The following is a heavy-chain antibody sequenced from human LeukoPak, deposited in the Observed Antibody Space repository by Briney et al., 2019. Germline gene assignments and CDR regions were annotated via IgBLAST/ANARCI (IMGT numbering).Heavy chain of an antibody. J-gene: IGHJ4*02. CDR3: ARAGGNYCSGGSCYAGGYITDY. V-gene: IGHV4-59*10. D-gene: IGHD2-15*01. CDR2: IYTSGST. Sequence: SETLSLTCAVYGGSFSSYYWSWIRQPAGKGLEWIGRIYTSGSTNYNPSLKSRVTMSVDTSKNQFSLKLSSVTAADTAVYYCARAGGNYCSGGSCYAGGYITDYWGQGTLVTVSS. CDR1: GGSFSSYY.